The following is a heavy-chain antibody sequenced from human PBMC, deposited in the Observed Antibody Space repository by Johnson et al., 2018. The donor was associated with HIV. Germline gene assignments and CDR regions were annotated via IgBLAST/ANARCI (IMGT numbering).Heavy chain of an antibody. CDR2: IWYDGSNK. CDR1: GFTFSTFG. V-gene: IGHV3-33*01. CDR3: ARDRGGAARDAFDI. Sequence: QVQLVESGGGVVQPGRSLRLSCAASGFTFSTFGMHWVRQAPGKGLEWVAVIWYDGSNKYYADSVKGRSTISRDNAKNSLYRQMNSLRAEETALYYCARDRGGAARDAFDIWGQGTMVTVSS. D-gene: IGHD3-10*01. J-gene: IGHJ3*02.